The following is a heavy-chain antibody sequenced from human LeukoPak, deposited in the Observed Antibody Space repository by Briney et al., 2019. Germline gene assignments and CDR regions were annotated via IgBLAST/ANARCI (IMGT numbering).Heavy chain of an antibody. CDR1: GFTFSSYA. CDR3: VRGGPLGNY. J-gene: IGHJ4*02. CDR2: FSGSGDST. Sequence: GGSLRLSCAASGFTFSSYAMNWVRQAPGKGLEWVSGFSGSGDSTYYADSVKGRFTISRDSSKNTLYLQMNSLRAEDTAVYYCVRGGPLGNYWGQGTLVAVSS. V-gene: IGHV3-23*01. D-gene: IGHD7-27*01.